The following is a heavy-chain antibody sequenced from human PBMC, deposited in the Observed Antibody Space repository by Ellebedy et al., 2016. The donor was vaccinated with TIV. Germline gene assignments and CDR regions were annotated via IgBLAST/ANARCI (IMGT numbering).Heavy chain of an antibody. CDR3: ARHSGYHAISYLAY. CDR2: IIGMFGTA. D-gene: IGHD5-12*01. J-gene: IGHJ4*02. V-gene: IGHV1-69*13. CDR1: GGTSSSFA. Sequence: SVKVSCKASGGTSSSFAISWVRQAPGQGLEWMGGIIGMFGTASYAQKFLARVTITADEFTSTAYMEMSSLRSEDTAVYYCARHSGYHAISYLAYWGQGTLVTVSS.